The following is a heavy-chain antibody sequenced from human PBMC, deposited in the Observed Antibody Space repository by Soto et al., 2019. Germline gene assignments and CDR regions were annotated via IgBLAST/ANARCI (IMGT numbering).Heavy chain of an antibody. D-gene: IGHD4-17*01. CDR1: GFSFSSYS. CDR3: AKGTGDFLRSEGFDI. CDR2: ISSRSGYI. J-gene: IGHJ3*02. Sequence: EVQLVESGGGLVKPGGSLRLSCAGSGFSFSSYSMNWVRLAPGKGLEWVSSISSRSGYIYYADSIRGRFTISRDNAKNSQYLQMSSLRAEDTAVYYCAKGTGDFLRSEGFDIWGQGTMVTVSS. V-gene: IGHV3-21*06.